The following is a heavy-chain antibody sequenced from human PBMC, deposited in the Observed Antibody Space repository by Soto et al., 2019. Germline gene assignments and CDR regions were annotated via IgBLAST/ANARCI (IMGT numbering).Heavy chain of an antibody. CDR3: ATLPPRIVVALLPIPT. V-gene: IGHV4-59*01. J-gene: IGHJ5*02. CDR2: IYYSGST. Sequence: SETLSLTCTVSGGSISSYYWSWIRQPPGKGLEWIGYIYYSGSTNYNPSLKSRVTISVDTSKNQFSLKLSSVTAADTAVYYCATLPPRIVVALLPIPTWGQGILVTVSS. CDR1: GGSISSYY. D-gene: IGHD2-21*01.